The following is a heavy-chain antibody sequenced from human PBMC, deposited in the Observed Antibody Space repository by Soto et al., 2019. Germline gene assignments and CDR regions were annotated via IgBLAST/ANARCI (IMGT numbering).Heavy chain of an antibody. V-gene: IGHV3-21*01. CDR1: GFNFGAFS. CDR2: IDPTSTEI. J-gene: IGHJ4*02. D-gene: IGHD1-20*01. CDR3: ARDYITGAPREAFDS. Sequence: EVQLVESGGGLVKPGESLRLSCTASGFNFGAFSLSWVRQAPGKGLEWVSSIDPTSTEIHYADSVEGRFSVYRDSTKNSLYLQMISLRFEDTGVYYCARDYITGAPREAFDSWGQGTLVTVSS.